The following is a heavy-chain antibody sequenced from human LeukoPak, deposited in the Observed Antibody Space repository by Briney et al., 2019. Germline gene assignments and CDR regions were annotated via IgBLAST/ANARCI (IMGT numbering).Heavy chain of an antibody. D-gene: IGHD6-19*01. Sequence: PGGSLRLSCAASGFTFSSYAMSWVRQAPGKGLEWVSAISGSGGSTYYADSVKGRFTISRDNSKNTLYLQMNSLRAEDTAVYYCAKNPRKQWLPRGWFDPWGQGTLVTVSS. V-gene: IGHV3-23*01. CDR1: GFTFSSYA. CDR2: ISGSGGST. CDR3: AKNPRKQWLPRGWFDP. J-gene: IGHJ5*02.